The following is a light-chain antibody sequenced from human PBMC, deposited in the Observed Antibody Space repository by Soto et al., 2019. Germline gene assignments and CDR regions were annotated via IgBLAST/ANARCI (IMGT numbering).Light chain of an antibody. J-gene: IGLJ1*01. CDR1: SSDVGGYNY. Sequence: QSVLTQPASVSGSPGQSITISCTGTSSDVGGYNYVSWYQQYPGKAPKLMIFDVSNRPSGVSDRFSGSKSGDTASLTISGLQAEDGADYYCSSYTGSGTDVFGTGTKVTVL. V-gene: IGLV2-14*01. CDR2: DVS. CDR3: SSYTGSGTDV.